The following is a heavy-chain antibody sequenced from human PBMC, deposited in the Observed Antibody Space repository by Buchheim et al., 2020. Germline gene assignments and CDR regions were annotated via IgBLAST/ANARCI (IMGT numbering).Heavy chain of an antibody. CDR1: GYTFTTYN. CDR2: INPSAGST. V-gene: IGHV1-46*01. CDR3: AREALSRGTFDI. J-gene: IGHJ3*02. D-gene: IGHD3-16*01. Sequence: QVQLVQSGAEVKKPGASVKVSCKASGYTFTTYNIHWVRQAPGQGLEWMGVINPSAGSTNYAQKFQGRVTMIRDTSTSPDYMEVRSLTSEDTAVYYCAREALSRGTFDIWGQGT.